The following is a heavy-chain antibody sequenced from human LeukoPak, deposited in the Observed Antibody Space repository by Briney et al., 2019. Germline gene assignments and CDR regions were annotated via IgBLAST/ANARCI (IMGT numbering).Heavy chain of an antibody. D-gene: IGHD3-22*01. CDR1: GFTFSSYG. V-gene: IGHV3-23*01. J-gene: IGHJ4*02. CDR3: AKSPSLEYYYDSSGYFFDY. Sequence: GGTLRLSCAASGFTFSSYGMSWVRQAPGKGLEWVSAISGSGGSTYYADSVKGRFTISRDNSKNTLYLQMNSLRAEDTAVYYCAKSPSLEYYYDSSGYFFDYWGQGTLVTVSS. CDR2: ISGSGGST.